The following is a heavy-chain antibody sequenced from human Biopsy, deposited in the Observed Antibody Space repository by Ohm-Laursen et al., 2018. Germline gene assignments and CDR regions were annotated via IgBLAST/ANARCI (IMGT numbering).Heavy chain of an antibody. Sequence: SDTLSLTCAVYGDPFNGYYWSWIRQPPGKGLEGIGENNHSGRTNYIPSLKSRVTISVDTAKKQFSPKVRSVTAADTAVYYCVRGVDYYDPYHYYALDVWGQGTTVTVSS. V-gene: IGHV4-34*01. CDR2: NNHSGRT. CDR3: VRGVDYYDPYHYYALDV. D-gene: IGHD3-22*01. J-gene: IGHJ6*02. CDR1: GDPFNGYY.